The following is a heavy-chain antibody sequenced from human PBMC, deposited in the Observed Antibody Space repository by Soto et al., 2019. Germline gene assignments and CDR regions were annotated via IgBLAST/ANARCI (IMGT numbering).Heavy chain of an antibody. CDR2: ISSSSSYI. V-gene: IGHV3-21*01. CDR1: GFTFSSYS. D-gene: IGHD1-1*01. CDR3: ARAALYNWNDVSWFDP. Sequence: PGGSLRLSCAASGFTFSSYSMNWVRQAPGKGLEWVSSISSSSSYIYYADSVKGRFTISRDNAKNSLYLQMNSLRAEDTAVYYCARAALYNWNDVSWFDPWGQGTLVTVSS. J-gene: IGHJ5*02.